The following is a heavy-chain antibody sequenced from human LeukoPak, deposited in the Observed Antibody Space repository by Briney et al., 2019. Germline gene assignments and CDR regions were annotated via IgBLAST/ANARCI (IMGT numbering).Heavy chain of an antibody. J-gene: IGHJ4*02. CDR1: GDSIRRYY. D-gene: IGHD3-3*01. CDR2: IYYSGST. Sequence: SETLSLTCSVSGDSIRRYYWSWIRQPPGKGLEWIGYIYYSGSTNYNPSLKSRVTISLDTSKNQFSLKLSSVTAADTAVYYCARSENYDFWSGYYIGHWGQGALVTVS. CDR3: ARSENYDFWSGYYIGH. V-gene: IGHV4-59*01.